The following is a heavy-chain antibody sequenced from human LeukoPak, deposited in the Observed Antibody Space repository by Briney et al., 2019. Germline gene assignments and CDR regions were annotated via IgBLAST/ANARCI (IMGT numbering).Heavy chain of an antibody. CDR3: AREVCRVGIYYYYGMDV. Sequence: ASVKVSCKASGYTFTGYYMHWVRQAPGQGLEWIGWINPNSGGTNYAQKFQGRVTMTRDTSISTAYMELSRLRSDDRRHYCWAREVCRVGIYYYYGMDVWGQGTTVTVSS. V-gene: IGHV1-2*02. CDR1: GYTFTGYY. D-gene: IGHD1-26*01. CDR2: INPNSGGT. J-gene: IGHJ6*02.